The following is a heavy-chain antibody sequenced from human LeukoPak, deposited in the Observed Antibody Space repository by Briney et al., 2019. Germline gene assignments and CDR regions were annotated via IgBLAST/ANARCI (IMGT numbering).Heavy chain of an antibody. V-gene: IGHV1-18*01. D-gene: IGHD3-22*01. Sequence: GASVKVSLKASGYTFTSYGISWVRQAPGQGREWMGWISAYNGNTNYAQKLQGRVTMTTDTSTSTAYMELRSLRSDDTAVYYCARGGYYDSSGYYNYWGQGTLVTVSS. CDR2: ISAYNGNT. CDR1: GYTFTSYG. J-gene: IGHJ4*02. CDR3: ARGGYYDSSGYYNY.